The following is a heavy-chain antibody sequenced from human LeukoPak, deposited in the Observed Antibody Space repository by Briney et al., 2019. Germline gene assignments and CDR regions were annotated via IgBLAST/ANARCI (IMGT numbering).Heavy chain of an antibody. CDR1: GFTFSDYY. J-gene: IGHJ4*02. D-gene: IGHD6-6*01. CDR3: ARERGIAARSFDY. CDR2: ISSSGSTI. Sequence: GGSLRLSCAASGFTFSDYYTSWIRQAPGKGLEWVSYISSSGSTIYYADPVKGRFTISRDNAKNSLYLQMNSLRAEDTAVYYCARERGIAARSFDYWGQGTLVTVSS. V-gene: IGHV3-11*01.